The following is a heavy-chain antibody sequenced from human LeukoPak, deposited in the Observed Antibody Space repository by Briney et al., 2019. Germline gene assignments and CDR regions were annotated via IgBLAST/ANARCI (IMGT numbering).Heavy chain of an antibody. Sequence: GRSLRLSCAASGFTFSSYGMHWVRQAPGKGLEWVAVISYDGSNKYYADPVKGRFTISRDNSRNTLYLQMNSLRAEDTAVYYCAKDRLTTVNYYYYGMDVWGQGTTVTVSS. CDR2: ISYDGSNK. CDR1: GFTFSSYG. V-gene: IGHV3-30*18. D-gene: IGHD4-11*01. J-gene: IGHJ6*02. CDR3: AKDRLTTVNYYYYGMDV.